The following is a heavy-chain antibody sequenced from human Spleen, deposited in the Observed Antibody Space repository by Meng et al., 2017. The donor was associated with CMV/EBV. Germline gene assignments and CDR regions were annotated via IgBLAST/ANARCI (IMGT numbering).Heavy chain of an antibody. V-gene: IGHV1-69*13. D-gene: IGHD3-3*01. Sequence: SVKVSCKASGYTFTSYAMNWVRQAPGQGLEWMGGTLPIYGTPYYAQKFQGRLTITADESTSTAYMELSSLKSEDTAVYYCARVFGWLSETDFYNALDVWGQGTPVTVSS. CDR3: ARVFGWLSETDFYNALDV. J-gene: IGHJ3*01. CDR2: TLPIYGTP. CDR1: GYTFTSYA.